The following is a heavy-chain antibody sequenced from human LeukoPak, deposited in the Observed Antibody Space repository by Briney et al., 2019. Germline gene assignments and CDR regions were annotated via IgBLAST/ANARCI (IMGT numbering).Heavy chain of an antibody. D-gene: IGHD4-23*01. CDR2: ITRSSSYL. J-gene: IGHJ6*02. CDR3: AREGDFGGIPGYYYGLDV. CDR1: DFTFSSYN. Sequence: GGSLRLSCAASDFTFSSYNMNWVRQAPGKGPEWVSSITRSSSYLYYAVSVKGRFTISRDNAKNSLYLQMNSLRAEDTAVYYCAREGDFGGIPGYYYGLDVWGQGTTVTVSS. V-gene: IGHV3-21*01.